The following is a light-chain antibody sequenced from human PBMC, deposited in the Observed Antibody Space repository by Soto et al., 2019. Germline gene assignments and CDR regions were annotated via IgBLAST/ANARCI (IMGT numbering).Light chain of an antibody. V-gene: IGKV1-17*01. Sequence: DIPMTQSPSSLSASVGDRVTITCRASQGIGNDLGWYQQKPGKAPNRLIYAASSLESGVPSRFSGSGSGTEFTLAISSLQPEDFATYYCLQHNSFPLSFGGGTKVDIK. CDR2: AAS. CDR1: QGIGND. J-gene: IGKJ4*01. CDR3: LQHNSFPLS.